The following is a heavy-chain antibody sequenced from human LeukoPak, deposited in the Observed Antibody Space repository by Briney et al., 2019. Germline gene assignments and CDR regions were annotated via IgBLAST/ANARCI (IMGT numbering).Heavy chain of an antibody. J-gene: IGHJ4*02. CDR1: GFTFSDTW. D-gene: IGHD1-14*01. Sequence: GGSLRLSCAASGFTFSDTWMHWVRQAPGEGLVWVSRIRSDGSDTRYAESVKGRFTVSKDNAKQSLYLQMNSLRAEDTAVYYCVRSEGKGVVDYWGQGTLVTVSS. CDR3: VRSEGKGVVDY. CDR2: IRSDGSDT. V-gene: IGHV3-74*01.